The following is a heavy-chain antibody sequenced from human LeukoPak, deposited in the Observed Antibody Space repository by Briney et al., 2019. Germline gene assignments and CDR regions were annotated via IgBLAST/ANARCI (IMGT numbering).Heavy chain of an antibody. CDR3: ARPGYSSSWYGYYMDV. CDR2: INWNGGST. D-gene: IGHD6-13*01. J-gene: IGHJ6*03. V-gene: IGHV3-20*04. Sequence: GGSLRLSCAASGFTFDDYGMSWVRQAPGKGLEWVSGINWNGGSTGYADSVKGRFTISRDNAKNSLYLQMNSLRAEDTALYYCARPGYSSSWYGYYMDVWGKGTTVTVSS. CDR1: GFTFDDYG.